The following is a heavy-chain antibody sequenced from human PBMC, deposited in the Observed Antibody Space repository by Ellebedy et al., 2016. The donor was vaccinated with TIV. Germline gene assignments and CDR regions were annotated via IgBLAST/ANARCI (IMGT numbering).Heavy chain of an antibody. J-gene: IGHJ4*02. CDR2: IYPGDSDT. D-gene: IGHD3-16*01. Sequence: GESLKISCKGSGYSFGSYWIGWVRQMPGKGLECMGIIYPGDSDTRYRPSFQGQVTMSVDKSSNVAYLQLSSLQASDTAMYYCARVLITFGGISHYYFDYWGQGTLVTVSS. CDR1: GYSFGSYW. CDR3: ARVLITFGGISHYYFDY. V-gene: IGHV5-51*01.